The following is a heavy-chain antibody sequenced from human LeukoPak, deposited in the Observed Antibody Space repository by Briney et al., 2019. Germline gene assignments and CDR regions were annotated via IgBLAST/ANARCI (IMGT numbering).Heavy chain of an antibody. CDR1: RFTFNSYA. V-gene: IGHV3-23*01. D-gene: IGHD1-26*01. Sequence: GASLRLSYAASRFTFNSYAMSWVRQALGKGLEWVSAISSSGDNTYYGDSVKGRYTISRDNSKNTLYLQMHSLRAEDTAVYYCVKDRYIGSYYDFDYWGQGTLVTVSS. CDR3: VKDRYIGSYYDFDY. CDR2: ISSSGDNT. J-gene: IGHJ4*02.